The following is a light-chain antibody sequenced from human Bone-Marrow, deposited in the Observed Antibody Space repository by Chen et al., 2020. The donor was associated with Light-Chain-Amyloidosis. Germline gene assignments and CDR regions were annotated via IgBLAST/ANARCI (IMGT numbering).Light chain of an antibody. J-gene: IGLJ1*01. CDR2: EVT. V-gene: IGLV2-14*01. CDR3: SSYTITNTLV. CDR1: SSDVGGDNH. Sequence: QSALTQPASVSGSPGPSFTISCTGTSSDVGGDNHVSWYQQHPDKAPKLMIYEVTNRPSWVPDRFSGSKSDNTASLTISGLQTEDEADYFCSSYTITNTLVFGSGTRAT.